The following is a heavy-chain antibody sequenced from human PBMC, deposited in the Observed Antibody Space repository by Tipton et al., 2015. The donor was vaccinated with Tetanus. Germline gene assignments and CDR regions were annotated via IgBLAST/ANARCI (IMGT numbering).Heavy chain of an antibody. Sequence: TLSLTCTVSGGSISSSSYYWGWIRQPPGKGLEWIGSIYYSGSTYYNPSLKSRVTISVDTSKNQFSLKLSSVTAADTAVYYCARFRTTVGYWGQGTLVTVSS. D-gene: IGHD2/OR15-2a*01. J-gene: IGHJ4*02. CDR2: IYYSGST. CDR3: ARFRTTVGY. CDR1: GGSISSSSYY. V-gene: IGHV4-39*01.